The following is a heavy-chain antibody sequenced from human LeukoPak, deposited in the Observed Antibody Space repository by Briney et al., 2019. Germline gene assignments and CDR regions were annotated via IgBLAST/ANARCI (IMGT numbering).Heavy chain of an antibody. D-gene: IGHD3-10*02. J-gene: IGHJ6*04. Sequence: GGSLTLSCAVSGSSFSTFWMRWVSQAPGKGLEWVSYISSSGSTIYYADSVKGQFTISRDNAKNSLYLQMNSLRAEDTAVYYCAELGITMIGGVWGKGTTVTISS. CDR3: AELGITMIGGV. CDR2: ISSSGSTI. V-gene: IGHV3-48*04. CDR1: GSSFSTFW.